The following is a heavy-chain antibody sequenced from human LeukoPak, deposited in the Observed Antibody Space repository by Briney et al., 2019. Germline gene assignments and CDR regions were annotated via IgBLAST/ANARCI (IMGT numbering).Heavy chain of an antibody. CDR1: GFTFSRYT. Sequence: GSLRLSCVASGFTFSRYTMNWVRQAPGKGLEWVSSISSSSAYIYYADSVKDRFTISRDNDKNSLYLQMNSLRAGDTAVYYCARKERSSSFDFDYWGQGTRVTVSS. V-gene: IGHV3-21*06. CDR3: ARKERSSSFDFDY. CDR2: ISSSSAYI. J-gene: IGHJ4*02. D-gene: IGHD3-3*01.